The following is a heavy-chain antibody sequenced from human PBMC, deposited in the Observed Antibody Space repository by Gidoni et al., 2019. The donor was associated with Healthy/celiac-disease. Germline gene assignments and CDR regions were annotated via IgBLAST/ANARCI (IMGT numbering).Heavy chain of an antibody. CDR2: INHSGST. J-gene: IGHJ4*02. CDR1: GGSFSGYY. V-gene: IGHV4-34*01. CDR3: ARWDCSSTSCYGGFDY. D-gene: IGHD2-2*01. Sequence: QVQLQQWGAGLLKPSETLYLTCAVYGGSFSGYYWSWIRQPPGKGLEWIGEINHSGSTNYNPSLKSRVTISVDTSKNQFSLKLSSVTAADTAVYYCARWDCSSTSCYGGFDYWGQGTLVTVSS.